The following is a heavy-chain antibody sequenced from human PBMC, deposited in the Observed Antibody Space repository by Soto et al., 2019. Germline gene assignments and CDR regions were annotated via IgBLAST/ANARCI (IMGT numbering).Heavy chain of an antibody. J-gene: IGHJ5*02. Sequence: SETLSLTCTVSGGSISSSSYYCGWIRQPPGKGLEWIGSIYYSGSTYYNPSLKSRVTISVDTSKNQFSLKLSSVTAADTAVYYCANGGEGSSAAGDWFDPWGQGTLVTVSS. D-gene: IGHD6-6*01. CDR2: IYYSGST. V-gene: IGHV4-39*01. CDR1: GGSISSSSYY. CDR3: ANGGEGSSAAGDWFDP.